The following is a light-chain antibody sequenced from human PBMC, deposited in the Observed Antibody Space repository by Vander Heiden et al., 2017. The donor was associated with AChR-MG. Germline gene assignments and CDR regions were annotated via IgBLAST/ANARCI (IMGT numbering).Light chain of an antibody. CDR2: DVS. CDR1: SSNVGGYNY. Sequence: QSAPTQPRSVSGSPGQSVTISCTGTSSNVGGYNYVSWYQQHPGKAPKLIIYDVSKRPSGVPDRFSGSKSGNTASLTISGLQAEDEADYYCCSYAGTYALVFGGGTKLTVL. V-gene: IGLV2-11*01. CDR3: CSYAGTYALV. J-gene: IGLJ2*01.